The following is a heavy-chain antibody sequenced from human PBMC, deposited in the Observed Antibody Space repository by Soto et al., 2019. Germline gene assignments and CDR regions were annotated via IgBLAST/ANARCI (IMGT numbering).Heavy chain of an antibody. V-gene: IGHV1-69*12. D-gene: IGHD5-12*01. CDR1: GGTFSTYA. CDR2: IIPVFRAP. Sequence: QVQLVQSGSEVKKPGSSVKVSCKVSGGTFSTYAISWVRQAPGQGLEWMGGIIPVFRAPDYAQKFQGRVTITADESARAAFMELTGLGFEDTAVYYCARDKDRLRLGGNYHYSTDVWGQGTTVTVSS. J-gene: IGHJ6*02. CDR3: ARDKDRLRLGGNYHYSTDV.